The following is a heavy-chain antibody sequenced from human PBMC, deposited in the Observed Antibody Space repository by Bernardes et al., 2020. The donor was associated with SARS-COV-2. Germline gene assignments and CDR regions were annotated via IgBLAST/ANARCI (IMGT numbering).Heavy chain of an antibody. V-gene: IGHV5-51*01. CDR1: GYSFISHW. CDR2: IYPGDSDT. J-gene: IGHJ3*02. D-gene: IGHD2-15*01. Sequence: GAYLKISCKGSGYSFISHWIAWVRPMPGKGLEWMGIIYPGDSDTKYSSSFQGQVTISGDKTISTAYLQWSSLKASDTAMYYCARVSCTGGNCYSIDAFDIWGQGTMVIVSS. CDR3: ARVSCTGGNCYSIDAFDI.